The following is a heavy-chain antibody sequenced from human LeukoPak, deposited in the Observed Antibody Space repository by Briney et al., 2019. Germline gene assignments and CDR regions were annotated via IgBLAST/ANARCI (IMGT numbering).Heavy chain of an antibody. CDR2: IKQDGGEK. Sequence: GGSLRLSCAASGFTVSSNYMSWVRQAPGKRLEWVANIKQDGGEKYYVDSVKGRFTISRDNAQNSLYLHMNSLRAEDTAVYYCVRDKIVGATKNDYWGQGILVTVSS. CDR3: VRDKIVGATKNDY. CDR1: GFTVSSNY. J-gene: IGHJ4*02. D-gene: IGHD1-26*01. V-gene: IGHV3-7*03.